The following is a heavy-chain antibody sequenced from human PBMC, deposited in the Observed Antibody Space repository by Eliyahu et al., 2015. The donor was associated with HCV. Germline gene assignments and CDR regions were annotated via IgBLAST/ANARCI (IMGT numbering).Heavy chain of an antibody. J-gene: IGHJ6*02. D-gene: IGHD6-13*01. Sequence: QVQLQESGPGLVKPSQTLSLTCTVSGXSISSXGYYWSWIRQHPGKGLEWIGYIYYSGSTYYNPSLKSRLTVSVDTSKNQFSLKLSSVTAADTAVYYCAREQTRGRIAATPPNYYYYYGMDVWGQGTTVTVSS. CDR3: AREQTRGRIAATPPNYYYYYGMDV. V-gene: IGHV4-31*03. CDR1: GXSISSXGYY. CDR2: IYYSGST.